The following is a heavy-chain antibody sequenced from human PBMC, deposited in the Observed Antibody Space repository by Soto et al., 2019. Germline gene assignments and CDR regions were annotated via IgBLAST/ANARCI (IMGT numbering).Heavy chain of an antibody. CDR1: GVSISSSSW. Sequence: QVQLQQSGPGLVKPSGTLSLTCDVSGVSISSSSWWSWDRQPPGKGLEWVGEIYHSGSTTYNPSLKSRVTIPVDKSKNQFSLRLTSVTAADTAVYYCAGGFGSGHYDYWGQGSLVTVSS. J-gene: IGHJ4*02. V-gene: IGHV4-4*02. CDR2: IYHSGST. D-gene: IGHD3-10*01. CDR3: AGGFGSGHYDY.